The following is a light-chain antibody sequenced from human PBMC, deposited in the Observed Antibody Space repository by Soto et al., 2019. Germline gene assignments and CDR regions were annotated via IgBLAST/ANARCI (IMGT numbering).Light chain of an antibody. J-gene: IGKJ5*01. V-gene: IGKV1-5*01. CDR1: QSISSW. CDR2: DAS. CDR3: QQSYSTPIT. Sequence: QMTQFPATLSVSVGDRVSLTCRASQSISSWLAWYQQKPGKAPILLIYDASSRESGVPARFSGSGSGTDFTLTISSLQPEDFATYYCQQSYSTPITFGQGTRLEIK.